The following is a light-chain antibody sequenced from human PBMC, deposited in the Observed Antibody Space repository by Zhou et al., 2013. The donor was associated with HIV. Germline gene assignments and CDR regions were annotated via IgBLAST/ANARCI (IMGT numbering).Light chain of an antibody. CDR2: LAS. J-gene: IGKJ3*01. CDR3: MQVLQAPFT. Sequence: DIVMTQSPLSLPVTPGEPASISCRSSQSLLQSNGKTYLDWYLQKPGQSPQLLISLASNRASGVPDRFSGGGSGTDFTLKITRVEAEDVGVYYCMQVLQAPFTFGPGTKVDF. CDR1: QSLLQSNGKTY. V-gene: IGKV2-28*01.